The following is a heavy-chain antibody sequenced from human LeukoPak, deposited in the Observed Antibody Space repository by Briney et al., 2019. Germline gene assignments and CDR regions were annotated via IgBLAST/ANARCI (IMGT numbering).Heavy chain of an antibody. CDR1: GFTFSSYA. CDR2: ISGSGGST. Sequence: GGSLRLSCAASGFTFSSYAMSWVRQAPGKGLEWVSAISGSGGSTYYADSVKGRFTISRDNSKNTLYLQMSSLRAEDTAVYYCARIGYSSSSLDYWGQGTLVTVSS. V-gene: IGHV3-23*01. D-gene: IGHD6-6*01. J-gene: IGHJ4*02. CDR3: ARIGYSSSSLDY.